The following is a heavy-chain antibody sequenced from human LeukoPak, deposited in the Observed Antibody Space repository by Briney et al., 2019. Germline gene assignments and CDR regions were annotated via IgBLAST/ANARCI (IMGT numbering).Heavy chain of an antibody. CDR1: GFTFCDYA. CDR3: NHVSVGATTSVDY. D-gene: IGHD1-26*01. V-gene: IGHV3-49*04. Sequence: GGSLRLSCTASGFTFCDYAMSWVRQAPGKGLECVGFIRSKAYGGTTEYAAYVKGRFTISRDDSKSIAYLQMNSLKTEDTAVYYCNHVSVGATTSVDYWDQGTLVTVSS. J-gene: IGHJ4*02. CDR2: IRSKAYGGTT.